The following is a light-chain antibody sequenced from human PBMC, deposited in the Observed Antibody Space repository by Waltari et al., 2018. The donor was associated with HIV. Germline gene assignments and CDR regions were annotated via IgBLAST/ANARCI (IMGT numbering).Light chain of an antibody. CDR3: QQHSSDPLT. CDR1: QSIRNW. CDR2: KAS. Sequence: DIQMTQSLSTLSASVGDKIIITCRASQSIRNWLAWFQQKPGKAPKLLVYKASNLESGVPSRFSGSGSGTEFTLTSNSLQPDDFATYFCQQHSSDPLTFGRGTRVEVK. V-gene: IGKV1-5*03. J-gene: IGKJ4*01.